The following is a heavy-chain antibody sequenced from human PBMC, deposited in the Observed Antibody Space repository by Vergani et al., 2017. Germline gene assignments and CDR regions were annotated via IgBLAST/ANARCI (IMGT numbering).Heavy chain of an antibody. CDR3: ARGRKHFFDAPYDV. V-gene: IGHV4-34*02. CDR1: GVSFKTYF. D-gene: IGHD3-3*02. J-gene: IGHJ4*02. CDR2: VDHSDRP. Sequence: QVQLQQWGATVLKPSETLSLTCAVYGVSFKTYFWNWSRQSPDKGLEWIGEVDHSDRPYYNPSLRGRVTISVDTSKNQISLRLHSVDVADSAIYYCARGRKHFFDAPYDVGGEGSPITVSS.